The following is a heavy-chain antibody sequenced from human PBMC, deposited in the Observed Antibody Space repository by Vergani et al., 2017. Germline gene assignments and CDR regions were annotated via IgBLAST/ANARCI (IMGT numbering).Heavy chain of an antibody. D-gene: IGHD3-10*01. CDR2: IYYSGST. J-gene: IGHJ4*02. V-gene: IGHV4-31*03. CDR3: ARRTTMVRGVLEIARYYFDY. CDR1: GGSISSGDYY. Sequence: QVQLQESGPGLVKPSQTLSLTCTVSGGSISSGDYYWSWIRQHPGKGLEWIGYIYYSGSTYYNPSLKSRLTISVDTSKNQFSLKLSSVTAADTAVYYCARRTTMVRGVLEIARYYFDYWGQGTLVTVSS.